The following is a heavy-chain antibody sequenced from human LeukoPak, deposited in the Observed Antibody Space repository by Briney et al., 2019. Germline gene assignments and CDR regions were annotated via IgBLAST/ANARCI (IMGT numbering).Heavy chain of an antibody. CDR2: IRSKAYGGTT. Sequence: TGGSLRLSCTASGFTFGDYSMNWVRQAPGKGLEWGGFIRSKAYGGTTEYAACVKGRFTIARDDSKSIAYLQMNSLKTEDTAVYYCTRGRRATHDYWGQGTLVTVSS. CDR3: TRGRRATHDY. J-gene: IGHJ4*02. CDR1: GFTFGDYS. D-gene: IGHD1-26*01. V-gene: IGHV3-49*04.